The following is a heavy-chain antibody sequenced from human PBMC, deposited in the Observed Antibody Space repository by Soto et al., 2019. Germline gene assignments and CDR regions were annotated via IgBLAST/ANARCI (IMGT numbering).Heavy chain of an antibody. Sequence: EMQLLESGGGLVQPGGSLRLSCAASGFTFSSFAMSWVRQAPGKGLDWVSAISGSGGSTYSADSVKGRFTISRDNSKTSLYLQMNSLRAEDTAIYYCAREDGIVGATSAFDYWGQGALVTVSS. CDR1: GFTFSSFA. CDR2: ISGSGGST. D-gene: IGHD1-26*01. CDR3: AREDGIVGATSAFDY. J-gene: IGHJ4*02. V-gene: IGHV3-23*01.